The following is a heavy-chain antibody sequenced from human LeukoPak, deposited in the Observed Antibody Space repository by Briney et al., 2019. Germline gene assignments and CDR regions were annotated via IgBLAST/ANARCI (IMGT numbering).Heavy chain of an antibody. CDR1: GAFISNHH. CDR2: IYSSGDT. V-gene: IGHV4-4*07. CDR3: ARDKVANDY. D-gene: IGHD5-12*01. Sequence: SETLSLTCSVPGAFISNHHWSWIRQPAGKGLERIGRIYSSGDTTYNPSLKSRVTISVDTSKSQFSLRLTSVTAADTAVYYCARDKVANDYWGQGTLVTVAS. J-gene: IGHJ4*02.